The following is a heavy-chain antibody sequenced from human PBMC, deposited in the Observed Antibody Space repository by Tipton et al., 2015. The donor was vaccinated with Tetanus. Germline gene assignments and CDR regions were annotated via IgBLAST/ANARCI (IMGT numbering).Heavy chain of an antibody. CDR3: AKSGARLWSPNHYYYYGRDV. CDR1: GFTFSDYG. Sequence: SLRLSCAASGFTFSDYGMHWVRQAPGKGLEWVAVLSFDGTNEDYADSVKGRFTISRDNSKNTLFLKMNSLRPEDAAVYYCAKSGARLWSPNHYYYYGRDVWGQGTTVSVSS. CDR2: LSFDGTNE. V-gene: IGHV3-30*18. J-gene: IGHJ6*02. D-gene: IGHD1-26*01.